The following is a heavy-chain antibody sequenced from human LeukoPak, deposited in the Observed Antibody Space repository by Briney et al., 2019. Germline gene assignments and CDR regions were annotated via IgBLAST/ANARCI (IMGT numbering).Heavy chain of an antibody. J-gene: IGHJ4*02. D-gene: IGHD3-9*01. CDR3: AKATRRGGYFDWLLDY. Sequence: GGSLRLSCADSGFTFSSYWMNWVRQAPGKGLEWVANIKQDGSEKYYVDSVKGRFTISRDNAKNSLYLQMNSLRTEDTALYYCAKATRRGGYFDWLLDYWGQGTLVTVSS. V-gene: IGHV3-7*03. CDR2: IKQDGSEK. CDR1: GFTFSSYW.